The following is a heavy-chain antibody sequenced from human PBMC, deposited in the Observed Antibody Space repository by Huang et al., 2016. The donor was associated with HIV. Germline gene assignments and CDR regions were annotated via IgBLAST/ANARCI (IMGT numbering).Heavy chain of an antibody. V-gene: IGHV4-34*02. D-gene: IGHD3-16*01. CDR2: INHAGVT. CDR1: GGSFSGYF. J-gene: IGHJ5*01. Sequence: QVQLEQWGAGLLKPSETLSLTCAVYGGSFSGYFWNWIRQSPGKGLEWSGQINHAGVTEYKPSLKSRATISVDTSKNQFSLGLTSVTAADTAIYYCAREIMISFGGPFDSWGHGNLVTVSS. CDR3: AREIMISFGGPFDS.